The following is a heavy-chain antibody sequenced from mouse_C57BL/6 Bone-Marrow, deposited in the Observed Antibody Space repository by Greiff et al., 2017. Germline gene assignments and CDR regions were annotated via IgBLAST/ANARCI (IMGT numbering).Heavy chain of an antibody. CDR2: IYPRDGST. D-gene: IGHD1-1*01. Sequence: QVQLQQSGPELVKPGASVKLSCKASGYTFTSYDINWVKQRPGQGLEWIGWIYPRDGSTKYNEKFKGKATLTVDKSSSTAYMELHSLTSEDSAVYFCARLEFDGSSGDWYCDVGGTGTTVTVSS. CDR1: GYTFTSYD. V-gene: IGHV1-85*01. J-gene: IGHJ1*03. CDR3: ARLEFDGSSGDWYCDV.